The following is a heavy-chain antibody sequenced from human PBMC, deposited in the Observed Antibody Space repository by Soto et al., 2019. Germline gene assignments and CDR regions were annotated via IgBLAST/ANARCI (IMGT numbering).Heavy chain of an antibody. Sequence: ASVKVSCKASGYTFTSYAMHWVRQAPGQRLEWMGWINAGNGNTKYSQKFQGRVTITRDTSASTAYMELSSLRSEDTAVYYCAMDYYDILTGYYMGYYWGQGTPVTVSS. CDR3: AMDYYDILTGYYMGYY. CDR1: GYTFTSYA. V-gene: IGHV1-3*01. D-gene: IGHD3-9*01. CDR2: INAGNGNT. J-gene: IGHJ4*02.